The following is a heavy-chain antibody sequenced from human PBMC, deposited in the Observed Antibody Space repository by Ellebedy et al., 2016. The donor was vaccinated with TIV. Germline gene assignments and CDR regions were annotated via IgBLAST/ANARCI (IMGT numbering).Heavy chain of an antibody. CDR2: ISTSSTAI. J-gene: IGHJ2*01. Sequence: GGSLRLSXAASGFTFSTYRMNWVRQAPGKGLEWVSFISTSSTAIFHADSVKGRFTISRDDAKNSLYLQMNSLRAEDTAAYYCVRDLVASGGDWYFDLWGRGTLVTVSS. CDR1: GFTFSTYR. D-gene: IGHD2-15*01. V-gene: IGHV3-48*04. CDR3: VRDLVASGGDWYFDL.